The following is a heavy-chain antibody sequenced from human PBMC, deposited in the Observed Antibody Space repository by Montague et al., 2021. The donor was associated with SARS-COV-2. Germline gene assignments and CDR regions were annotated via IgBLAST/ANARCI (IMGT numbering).Heavy chain of an antibody. CDR2: IGTAGDT. Sequence: SLRLSCAASGFTFSSYDMHWVRQATGKGLEWVSAIGTAGDTYYPGSVKGRFTISRENAKNSLYLQMNSLRAGDTAVYYCARAGSGWYRTGFDYWGQGTLVTVSS. V-gene: IGHV3-13*01. CDR1: GFTFSSYD. CDR3: ARAGSGWYRTGFDY. J-gene: IGHJ4*02. D-gene: IGHD6-19*01.